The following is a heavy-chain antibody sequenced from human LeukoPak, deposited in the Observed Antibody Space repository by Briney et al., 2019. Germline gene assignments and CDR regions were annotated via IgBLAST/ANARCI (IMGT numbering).Heavy chain of an antibody. D-gene: IGHD5-18*01. CDR1: GGTFSSYA. J-gene: IGHJ4*02. Sequence: SVKVSCKASGGTFSSYAISWVRQAPGQGLEWMGGIIPIFGTANYAQKFQGRVTITADESTSTAYMELSSLRSEDTAVYYCARVAHTAMVQYYFDYWGQGTLVPVSS. CDR3: ARVAHTAMVQYYFDY. CDR2: IIPIFGTA. V-gene: IGHV1-69*13.